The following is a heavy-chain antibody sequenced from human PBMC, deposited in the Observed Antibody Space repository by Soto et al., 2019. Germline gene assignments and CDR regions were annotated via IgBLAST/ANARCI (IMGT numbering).Heavy chain of an antibody. CDR1: GYSFTSYW. V-gene: IGHV5-10-1*01. D-gene: IGHD2-15*01. J-gene: IGHJ3*02. CDR3: ARHDIVVVVATSKVQDAFDI. Sequence: GESLKISCKGSGYSFTSYWISWVRQMPGKDLEWMGRIDPSDSYTNYSPSFQGHVTISADKSISTAYLQWSSLKASDTAMYYCARHDIVVVVATSKVQDAFDIWGQGTMVTVSS. CDR2: IDPSDSYT.